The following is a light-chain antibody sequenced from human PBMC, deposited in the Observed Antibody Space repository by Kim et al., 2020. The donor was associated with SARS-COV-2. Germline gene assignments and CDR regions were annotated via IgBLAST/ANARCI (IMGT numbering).Light chain of an antibody. V-gene: IGKV1-5*03. Sequence: SVGDRVTITCRASEDICSWLAWYQQKPGKAPNLLIYKTSNLQSGVPSRFSGSGSGTEFTLTISSLQPDDFATYYCQEYATYSPWAFGQGTKVEIK. CDR3: QEYATYSPWA. CDR1: EDICSW. CDR2: KTS. J-gene: IGKJ1*01.